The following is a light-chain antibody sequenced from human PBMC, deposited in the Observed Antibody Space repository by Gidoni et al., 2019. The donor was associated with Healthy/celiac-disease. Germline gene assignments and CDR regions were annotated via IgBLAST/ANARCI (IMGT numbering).Light chain of an antibody. CDR1: QSVSSSY. V-gene: IGKV3-20*01. J-gene: IGKJ1*01. CDR3: QQYGSSPSWT. CDR2: GAS. Sequence: EIVLPQSPGTLSLSPGERATLACSASQSVSSSYLAWYQQKPGQAPRLLIHGASSRATGIPDRFSGSGAGTDFTRTISRLEPEDFAVYYCQQYGSSPSWTFGQGTKVEIK.